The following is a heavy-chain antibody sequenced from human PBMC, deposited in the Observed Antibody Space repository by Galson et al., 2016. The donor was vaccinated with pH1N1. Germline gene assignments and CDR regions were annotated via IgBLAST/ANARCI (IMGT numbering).Heavy chain of an antibody. CDR1: GFTFSSYW. Sequence: LRLSCAASGFTFSSYWMSWVRQAPGKGLEWIGEINHSEKTNYNPSLKSRVTISGDTSKKQFSLRLSSVTAADTAVYYCAADYSSSWYDPFDFWGLGTLVIVSS. J-gene: IGHJ4*02. CDR3: AADYSSSWYDPFDF. V-gene: IGHV4-34*08. D-gene: IGHD6-13*01. CDR2: INHSEKT.